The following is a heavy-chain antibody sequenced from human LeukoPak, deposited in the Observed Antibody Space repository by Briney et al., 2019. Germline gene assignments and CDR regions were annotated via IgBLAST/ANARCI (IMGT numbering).Heavy chain of an antibody. D-gene: IGHD3-10*01. J-gene: IGHJ4*02. CDR1: GGSFSGYY. V-gene: IGHV4-34*01. Sequence: PSETLSLTCAVYGGSFSGYYWSWIRQPPGKGLEWIGEINHSGSTNYNPSLKSRVTISVDTSKNQFSLKLSSVTAADTAVYYCARGRAWVTRYYYGSGRFYFDYWGQGTLVTVSS. CDR2: INHSGST. CDR3: ARGRAWVTRYYYGSGRFYFDY.